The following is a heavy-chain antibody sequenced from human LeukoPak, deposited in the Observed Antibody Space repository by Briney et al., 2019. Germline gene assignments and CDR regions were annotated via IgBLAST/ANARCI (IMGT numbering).Heavy chain of an antibody. CDR3: ATGTFRYSGYPSQLPEGY. V-gene: IGHV1-69-2*01. CDR2: VDPEDGET. J-gene: IGHJ4*02. CDR1: GSTFTDYY. D-gene: IGHD5-12*01. Sequence: ASVKVSCKVSGSTFTDYYMHWVQQAPGKGLEWMGLVDPEDGETIYAEKFQGRVTITADTSTDTAYMELSSLRSEDTAVYYCATGTFRYSGYPSQLPEGYWGQGTLVTVSS.